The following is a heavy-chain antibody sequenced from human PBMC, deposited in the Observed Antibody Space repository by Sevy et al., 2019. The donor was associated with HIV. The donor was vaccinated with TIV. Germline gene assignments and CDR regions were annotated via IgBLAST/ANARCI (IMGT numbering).Heavy chain of an antibody. CDR2: INSDGSSA. V-gene: IGHV3-74*01. CDR1: GFIFKNYW. J-gene: IGHJ4*02. CDR3: AGSPNVHRG. D-gene: IGHD3-10*01. Sequence: GGSLRLSCATSGFIFKNYWMHWVRQVPGKGLVWVSRINSDGSSATYADSVKGRFTISRDNAKNTLYLQMNSLRAEDTAMYYCAGSPNVHRGWGQGTLVTVSS.